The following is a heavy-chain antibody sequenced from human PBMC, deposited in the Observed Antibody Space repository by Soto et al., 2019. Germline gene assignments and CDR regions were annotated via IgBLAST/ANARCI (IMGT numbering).Heavy chain of an antibody. V-gene: IGHV4-34*01. CDR1: GGSFSCYY. J-gene: IGHJ5*02. CDR3: ARGGIPERYDFWSGYRRNWFDP. D-gene: IGHD3-3*01. CDR2: INHSGST. Sequence: SEDLSLTCTVSGGSFSCYYWSWIRQPPGKGLEWIGEINHSGSTNYNPSLKSRVTISVDTSKNQFSLKLSSVTAADTAVYYCARGGIPERYDFWSGYRRNWFDPWGQGTLVTVSS.